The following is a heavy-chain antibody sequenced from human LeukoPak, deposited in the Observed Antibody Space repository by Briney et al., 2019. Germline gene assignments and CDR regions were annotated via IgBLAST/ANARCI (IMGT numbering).Heavy chain of an antibody. V-gene: IGHV1-69*04. J-gene: IGHJ5*02. CDR1: GGTFSSYA. CDR2: IIPILGIA. CDR3: AREYEGDGYHLGFDP. Sequence: SVKVSCKASGGTFSSYAISWVRQAPGQGLEWMGRIIPILGIANYAQKFQGRVTITAGKSTSTAYMELSSLRSEDTAVYYCAREYEGDGYHLGFDPWGQGTLVTVSS. D-gene: IGHD5-24*01.